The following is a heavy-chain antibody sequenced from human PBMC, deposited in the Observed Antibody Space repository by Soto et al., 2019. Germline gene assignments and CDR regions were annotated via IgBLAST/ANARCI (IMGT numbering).Heavy chain of an antibody. CDR3: ARTYLHDYYDSSGYYEPLDY. V-gene: IGHV3-48*02. CDR2: ISSSSSTI. Sequence: GRSLRLFCPASGFTFSSYSMNGVRQAPGKGLEWVSYISSSSSTIYYADSVKGRFTISRDNAKNSLYLQMNSLRDEDTAVYYCARTYLHDYYDSSGYYEPLDYWGQGTLVTVSS. D-gene: IGHD3-22*01. CDR1: GFTFSSYS. J-gene: IGHJ4*02.